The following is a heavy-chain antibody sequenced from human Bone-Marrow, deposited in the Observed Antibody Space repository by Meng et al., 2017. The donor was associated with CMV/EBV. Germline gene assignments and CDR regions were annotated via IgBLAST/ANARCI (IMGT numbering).Heavy chain of an antibody. J-gene: IGHJ5*02. V-gene: IGHV4-31*02. CDR3: ARAAGSYYGSGCWFDP. CDR1: SIGSGVYY. D-gene: IGHD3-10*01. Sequence: SIGSGVYYWSCIRQHPGKGLEWIGYIYYSGSTYYNPSLKSRVTISVDTSKNQFSLKLSSVTAADTAVYYCARAAGSYYGSGCWFDPWGQGTLVTVSS. CDR2: IYYSGST.